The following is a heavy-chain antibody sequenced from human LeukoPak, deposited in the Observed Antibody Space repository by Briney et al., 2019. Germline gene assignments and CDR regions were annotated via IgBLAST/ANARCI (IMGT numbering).Heavy chain of an antibody. CDR3: ARSITMIVVVTLADY. CDR1: GFTFSSYA. CDR2: ISYDGSNK. Sequence: GRSLRLSRAASGFTFSSYAMHWVRQAPGKGLEWVAVISYDGSNKYYADSVKGRFTISRDNSKNTLYLQMNSLRAEDAAVYYCARSITMIVVVTLADYWGQGTLVTVSS. V-gene: IGHV3-30-3*01. J-gene: IGHJ4*02. D-gene: IGHD3-22*01.